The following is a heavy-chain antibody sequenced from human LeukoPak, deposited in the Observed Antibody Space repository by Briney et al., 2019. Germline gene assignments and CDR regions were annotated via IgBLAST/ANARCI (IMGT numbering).Heavy chain of an antibody. CDR1: GGAFSGYY. V-gene: IGHV4-34*01. D-gene: IGHD4-17*01. Sequence: SETLSLTCAVSGGAFSGYYWTWIRQPPGKGLEWIGEINHSGSANYNPSLKSRVTISLDTSKNQFSLKLTSVTAADTAVYYCARGQGTVTTHWGQGTLVTVSS. CDR2: INHSGSA. J-gene: IGHJ4*02. CDR3: ARGQGTVTTH.